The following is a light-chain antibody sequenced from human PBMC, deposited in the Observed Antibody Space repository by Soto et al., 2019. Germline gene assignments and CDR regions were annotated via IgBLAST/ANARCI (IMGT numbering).Light chain of an antibody. CDR2: EVV. Sequence: QSVLTQPPSASGSPGQSVTISCTGTKNDIGVYDFVSWYQHHPGKAPRLIIYEVVQRPSGVPDRFSGSKSGNTAFLTVSGLQAADEADYFCKSYAGSNTYVFGSGTRSPS. V-gene: IGLV2-8*01. CDR1: KNDIGVYDF. CDR3: KSYAGSNTYV. J-gene: IGLJ1*01.